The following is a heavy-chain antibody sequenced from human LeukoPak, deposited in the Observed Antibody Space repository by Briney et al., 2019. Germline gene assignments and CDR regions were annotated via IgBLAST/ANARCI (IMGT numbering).Heavy chain of an antibody. CDR3: ARLGDGYNLRYFDY. V-gene: IGHV4-59*08. CDR2: IYYSGRH. D-gene: IGHD5-24*01. J-gene: IGHJ4*02. CDR1: AAFISGNY. Sequence: SETRSLTSTVAAAFISGNYWTWIRQPAGEGMEWIGYIYYSGRHNYNASLKSRVTISVDTSKNQFSLKLSSVTAADTAVYYCARLGDGYNLRYFDYWGQGTLVTVSS.